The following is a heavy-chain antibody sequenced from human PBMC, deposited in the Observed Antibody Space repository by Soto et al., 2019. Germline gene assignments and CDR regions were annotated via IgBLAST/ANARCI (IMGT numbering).Heavy chain of an antibody. CDR1: GYTFTSYD. J-gene: IGHJ4*02. CDR2: MNPNIGNT. V-gene: IGHV1-8*01. Sequence: ASVKVSCKASGYTFTSYDINWVRQATGQGLEWMGWMNPNIGNTGYAQNFQGRVTMTRNTSISTAYMELSSLRSEDTAVYYCARENRQRTYYYDTTGYYQDYWGQGTLVTVSS. D-gene: IGHD3-22*01. CDR3: ARENRQRTYYYDTTGYYQDY.